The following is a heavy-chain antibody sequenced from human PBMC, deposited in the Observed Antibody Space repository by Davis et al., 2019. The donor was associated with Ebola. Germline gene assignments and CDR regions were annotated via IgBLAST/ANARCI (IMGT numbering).Heavy chain of an antibody. Sequence: AASVKVSCKASGYTFTSYYMHWVRQAPGQGLEWMGWINPHNGNTNYAQKLQGRVTMTTDTSTSTAYMELRSLRSDDTAVYYCARGGLLRYFDWLSIGDYWGQGTLVTVSS. CDR3: ARGGLLRYFDWLSIGDY. J-gene: IGHJ4*02. CDR2: INPHNGNT. D-gene: IGHD3-9*01. CDR1: GYTFTSYY. V-gene: IGHV1-18*04.